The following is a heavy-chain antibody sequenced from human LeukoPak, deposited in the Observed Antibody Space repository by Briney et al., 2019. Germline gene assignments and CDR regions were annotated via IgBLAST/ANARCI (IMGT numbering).Heavy chain of an antibody. D-gene: IGHD2-2*01. CDR1: GYTFTSYA. CDR3: ARDSYPPDRYDY. CDR2: INPSGGST. V-gene: IGHV1-46*01. J-gene: IGHJ4*02. Sequence: ASVKVSCKASGYTFTSYAMHWVRQAPGQRLEWMGIINPSGGSTSYAQKFQGRVTVTRDTSTSTVYMELSSLRSEDTAVYYCARDSYPPDRYDYWGQGTLVTVSS.